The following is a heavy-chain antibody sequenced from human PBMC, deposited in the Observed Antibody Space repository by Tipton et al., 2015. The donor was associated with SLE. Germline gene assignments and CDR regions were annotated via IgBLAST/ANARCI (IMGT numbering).Heavy chain of an antibody. CDR1: GDSVRNHY. Sequence: TLSLTCTVSGDSVRNHYWSWVRQPPGKGLEWIGYVFYTGSTNYNPSVKSRVSMSVDTSKNQITLKLSSVTAADTAVYYCARDGRSREAFDIWGLGTMVTASS. J-gene: IGHJ3*02. CDR3: ARDGRSREAFDI. V-gene: IGHV4-59*02. CDR2: VFYTGST.